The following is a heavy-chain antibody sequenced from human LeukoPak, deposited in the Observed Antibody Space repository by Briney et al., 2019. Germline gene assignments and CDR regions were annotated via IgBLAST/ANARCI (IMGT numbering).Heavy chain of an antibody. J-gene: IGHJ3*02. CDR1: GFTVSSNY. D-gene: IGHD3-16*01. CDR3: AREVGASAFDI. V-gene: IGHV3-53*04. CDR2: IYSGGST. Sequence: GGSLRLTCAATGFTVSSNYMSWARQAPGKGLEWVSIIYSGGSTYYADSVKGRFTISRHNCKNTLYLQMNSLRAEGTAVYYCAREVGASAFDIWGQGTMVNVSS.